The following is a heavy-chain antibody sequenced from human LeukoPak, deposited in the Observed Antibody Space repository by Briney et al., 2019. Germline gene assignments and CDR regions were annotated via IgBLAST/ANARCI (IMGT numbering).Heavy chain of an antibody. CDR1: GFTFSIYS. CDR3: ARDSGGAFDY. V-gene: IGHV3-48*02. D-gene: IGHD2-15*01. Sequence: PGGSLRLSCAASGFTFSIYSMNWVRPAPGKGRGWVSFISSSSSTIFYAYSVEGRFTISRDNGKTSLYQQMNSLRDEDTAVYYCARDSGGAFDYWGQGTLVTVSS. J-gene: IGHJ4*02. CDR2: ISSSSSTI.